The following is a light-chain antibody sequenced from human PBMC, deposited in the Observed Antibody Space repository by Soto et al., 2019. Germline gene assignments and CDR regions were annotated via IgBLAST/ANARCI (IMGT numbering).Light chain of an antibody. V-gene: IGKV1-5*03. J-gene: IGKJ1*01. Sequence: DIQMTQSPSTLSASVGDRVTITCRASQSITTWLAWYRQKPGEAPKLLIYEGSTLGRGVPSRFSGSGAGTECTLTISSLPPDDFATFYCQQYNTYSRTFGQGTKVEVK. CDR2: EGS. CDR1: QSITTW. CDR3: QQYNTYSRT.